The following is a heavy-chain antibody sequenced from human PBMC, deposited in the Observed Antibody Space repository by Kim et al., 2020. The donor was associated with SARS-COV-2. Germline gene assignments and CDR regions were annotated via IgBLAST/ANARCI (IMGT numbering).Heavy chain of an antibody. J-gene: IGHJ6*02. CDR1: GGSISSGGYS. D-gene: IGHD3-10*01. CDR3: ARGYGSGSPYGMYV. Sequence: SETLSLTCAVSGGSISSGGYSWSWILQPPGKGLEGIGYIYYSGSTYYNPSLKSRVTISVDRSKNQFSLKLSSVTAADTAVYYCARGYGSGSPYGMYVWG. CDR2: IYYSGST. V-gene: IGHV4-30-2*01.